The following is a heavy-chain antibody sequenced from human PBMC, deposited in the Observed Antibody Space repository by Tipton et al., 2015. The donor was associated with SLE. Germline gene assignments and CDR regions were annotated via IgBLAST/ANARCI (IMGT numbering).Heavy chain of an antibody. Sequence: TLSLTCTVSGGSISSYYWSWIRQPPGKGLEWIGRIYTSGSTNYNPSLKSRVTMSVDTSKNQFSLKLSSVTAADTAVYYCARDSFTGDFAFDIWGQGTMVTVSS. CDR1: GGSISSYY. V-gene: IGHV4-4*07. CDR3: ARDSFTGDFAFDI. D-gene: IGHD3-16*01. CDR2: IYTSGST. J-gene: IGHJ3*02.